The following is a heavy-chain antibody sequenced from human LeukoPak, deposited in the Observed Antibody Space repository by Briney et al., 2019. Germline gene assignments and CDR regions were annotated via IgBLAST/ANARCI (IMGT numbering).Heavy chain of an antibody. V-gene: IGHV3-23*01. D-gene: IGHD4-17*01. CDR1: GFTFSSYA. CDR2: ISGSGGST. Sequence: PGGSVRFSCAASGFTFSSYAMSWVRQAPGKGLEWVSAISGSGGSTYYADSVKGRFTISRDNAKNSLYLQMNSLRAEDTAVYYCASLVVHYVGAFDIWGQGTMVTVSS. J-gene: IGHJ3*02. CDR3: ASLVVHYVGAFDI.